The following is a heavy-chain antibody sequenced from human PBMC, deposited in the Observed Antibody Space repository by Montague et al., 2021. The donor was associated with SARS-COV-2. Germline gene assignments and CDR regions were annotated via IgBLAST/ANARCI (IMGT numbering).Heavy chain of an antibody. Sequence: SETLSLTYTVSGGAVRSHVYYWDWIRQHPGEGLEWIGTIYYTGRTSYNPSLKSRVTLSIDTSNNYFSLTLTSMTAADTALYYCARRRNVCYNPEYTDFWGQGMLVAVSS. CDR3: ARRRNVCYNPEYTDF. D-gene: IGHD2-8*01. CDR1: GGAVRSHVYY. J-gene: IGHJ4*02. CDR2: IYYTGRT. V-gene: IGHV4-39*07.